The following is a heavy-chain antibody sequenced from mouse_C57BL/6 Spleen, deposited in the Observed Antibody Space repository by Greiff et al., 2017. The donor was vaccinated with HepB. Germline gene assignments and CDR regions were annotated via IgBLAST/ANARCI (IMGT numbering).Heavy chain of an antibody. CDR2: ISSGSSTI. CDR3: AMWGYPPVFAY. D-gene: IGHD5-1-1*01. Sequence: EVQGVESGGGLVKPGGSLKLSCAASGFTFSDYGMHWVRQAPEKGLEWVAYISSGSSTIYYADTVKGRFTISSDNAKNTLFLQMTSLRSEDTALYYCAMWGYPPVFAYWGQGTLVTVSA. J-gene: IGHJ3*01. V-gene: IGHV5-17*01. CDR1: GFTFSDYG.